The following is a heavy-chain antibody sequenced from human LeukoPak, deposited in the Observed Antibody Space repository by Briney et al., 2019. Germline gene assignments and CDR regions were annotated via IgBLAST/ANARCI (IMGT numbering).Heavy chain of an antibody. CDR2: IYHSGST. D-gene: IGHD4-17*01. Sequence: PSETLSLTCTVSGYSISSGYYWGWIRQPPGKGLEWIGSIYHSGSTYYNPSLKSRVTISVDTSKNQFSLKLSSVTAADTAVYYCARDFTNPYGDPGYWGQGTLVTVSS. J-gene: IGHJ4*02. CDR1: GYSISSGYY. V-gene: IGHV4-38-2*02. CDR3: ARDFTNPYGDPGY.